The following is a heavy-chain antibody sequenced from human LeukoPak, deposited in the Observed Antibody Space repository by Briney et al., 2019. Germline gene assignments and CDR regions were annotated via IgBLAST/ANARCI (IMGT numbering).Heavy chain of an antibody. CDR2: IWSDGSNR. CDR1: GFIYSHYG. Sequence: GGSLRLSCAASGFIYSHYGKHWVRQAPGKGLEWVAVIWSDGSNRFYAGSVKGRFTISRDNSQNTLFLQMNSLRAEDTAMYYCARDAQRGFDYSNSLEYWGHGTLVTVSS. D-gene: IGHD4-11*01. J-gene: IGHJ4*01. V-gene: IGHV3-33*01. CDR3: ARDAQRGFDYSNSLEY.